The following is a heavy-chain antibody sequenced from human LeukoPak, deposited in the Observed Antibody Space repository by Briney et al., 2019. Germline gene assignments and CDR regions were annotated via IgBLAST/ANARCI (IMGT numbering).Heavy chain of an antibody. J-gene: IGHJ5*02. CDR1: GYTFTGYY. CDR2: INPNSGGT. Sequence: ASVKVSCKASGYTFTGYYMHWVRQAPGQGLEWMGWINPNSGGTNYAQKLQGRVTMTTDTSTSTAYMELRSLRSDDTAVYYCARDTRDFWSGYFYGNWFDPWGQGTLVTVSS. CDR3: ARDTRDFWSGYFYGNWFDP. V-gene: IGHV1-2*02. D-gene: IGHD3-3*01.